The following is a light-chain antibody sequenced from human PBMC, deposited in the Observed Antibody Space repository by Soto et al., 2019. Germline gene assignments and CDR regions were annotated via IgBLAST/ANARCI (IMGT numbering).Light chain of an antibody. CDR2: EGS. CDR1: SSDVGSYNL. Sequence: QSALTQPASVSGSPGPSITISCTGTSSDVGSYNLVSWYQQHPGKAPKLMIYEGSKRPSGVSNRFSGSKSGNTASLTISVLQAEDEADYYCCSYAGSSTLVFGGGTKLTVL. J-gene: IGLJ2*01. CDR3: CSYAGSSTLV. V-gene: IGLV2-23*01.